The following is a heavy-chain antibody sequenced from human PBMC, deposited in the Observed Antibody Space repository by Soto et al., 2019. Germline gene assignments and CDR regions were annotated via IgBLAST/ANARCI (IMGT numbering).Heavy chain of an antibody. V-gene: IGHV1-8*02. D-gene: IGHD3-16*01. CDR3: VRYAFAATY. CDR1: GYTFTTYD. J-gene: IGHJ4*02. CDR2: MNPNSGNT. Sequence: ASVKVSCKASGYTFTTYDIHWVRQATGQGLEWMGWMNPNSGNTGYAQKFQDRITLTRDTSITTAYMELSSLTSDDTAIYFWVRYAFAATYWGQGTQVTVSS.